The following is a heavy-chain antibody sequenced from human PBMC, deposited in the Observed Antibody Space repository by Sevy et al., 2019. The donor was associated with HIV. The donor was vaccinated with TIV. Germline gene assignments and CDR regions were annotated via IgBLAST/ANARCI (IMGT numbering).Heavy chain of an antibody. Sequence: SETLSLTCTVSGGSISSYLWSWIRQPPGRGLEWIGYMYNTWSTNYNPSLKSRVTISLDTSKNQFSLKLSSVTAADTAVYYCARHQTTAVLYAFYLWGQGTMVTVSS. D-gene: IGHD2-21*02. CDR1: GGSISSYL. V-gene: IGHV4-59*08. CDR3: ARHQTTAVLYAFYL. J-gene: IGHJ3*01. CDR2: MYNTWST.